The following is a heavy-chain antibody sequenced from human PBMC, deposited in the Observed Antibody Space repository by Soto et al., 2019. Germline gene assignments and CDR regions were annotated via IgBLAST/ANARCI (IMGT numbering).Heavy chain of an antibody. CDR1: GFTFSSYS. J-gene: IGHJ5*02. Sequence: EVQLVESGGGLVQPGGSLRLSCAASGFTFSSYSMNWVRQAPGKGLEWDSYISSSSTTKYYADSVKGRFTISRDNAKNSLYLQMNSLRAEDTVVYYCARDGCSGSNCLNWFDPWGQGTLVTVSS. D-gene: IGHD2-15*01. CDR2: ISSSSTTK. V-gene: IGHV3-48*01. CDR3: ARDGCSGSNCLNWFDP.